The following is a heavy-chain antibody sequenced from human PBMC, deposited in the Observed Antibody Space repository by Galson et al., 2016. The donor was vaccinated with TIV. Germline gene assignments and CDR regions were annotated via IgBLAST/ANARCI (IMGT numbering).Heavy chain of an antibody. J-gene: IGHJ6*02. V-gene: IGHV6-1*01. CDR1: GDSVSGNTAA. D-gene: IGHD1-7*01. CDR2: TYYTSKWNT. Sequence: CAISGDSVSGNTAAWNWVRQSPSRGLEWLGRTYYTSKWNTDYAVSVKGRMISRPDTSMNQVSLQLSSVIPDDTAVYYCSRGNWNYGMGGAMDVWGRGTTVTVSS. CDR3: SRGNWNYGMGGAMDV.